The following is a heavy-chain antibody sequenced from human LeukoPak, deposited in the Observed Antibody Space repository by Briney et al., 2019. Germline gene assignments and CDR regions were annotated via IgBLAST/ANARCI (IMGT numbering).Heavy chain of an antibody. V-gene: IGHV4-34*01. J-gene: IGHJ4*02. CDR1: GFTFRDYY. CDR3: ARVVPAATRRYYFDY. Sequence: GSLRLSCAASGFTFRDYYMGWIRQPPGKGLEWIGEINHSGSTNYNPSLKSRVTISVDTSKNQFSLKLSSVTAADTAVYYCARVVPAATRRYYFDYWGQGTLVTVSS. CDR2: INHSGST. D-gene: IGHD2-2*01.